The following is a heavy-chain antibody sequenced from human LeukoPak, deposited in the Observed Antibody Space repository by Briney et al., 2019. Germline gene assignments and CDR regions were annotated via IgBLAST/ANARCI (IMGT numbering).Heavy chain of an antibody. D-gene: IGHD3-22*01. CDR3: ARSPHYYDSSGYYYFDY. CDR2: IKQDGSEK. V-gene: IGHV3-7*01. CDR1: GFTFSSYW. J-gene: IGHJ4*02. Sequence: GGSLRLSCAASGFTFSSYWMSWVRQAPGKGLERVANIKQDGSEKYYVDSVKGRFTISRDNAKSSLYLQMNSLRAEDTAVYYCARSPHYYDSSGYYYFDYWGQGTLVTVSS.